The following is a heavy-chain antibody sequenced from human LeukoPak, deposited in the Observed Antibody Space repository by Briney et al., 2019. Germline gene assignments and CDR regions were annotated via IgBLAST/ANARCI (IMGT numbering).Heavy chain of an antibody. V-gene: IGHV3-30-3*01. J-gene: IGHJ6*02. CDR1: GFTFSNYA. D-gene: IGHD6-13*01. CDR3: AKGHIAAAGKDYYYYGMDV. Sequence: GGSLRLSCAASGFTFSNYAIHWVRKAAGKGLEWVSVTSYDGSNIYYADSVKGRFTISRDNSKNTLYLQMNSLRVEDTAVYYCAKGHIAAAGKDYYYYGMDVWGQGTTVTVSS. CDR2: TSYDGSNI.